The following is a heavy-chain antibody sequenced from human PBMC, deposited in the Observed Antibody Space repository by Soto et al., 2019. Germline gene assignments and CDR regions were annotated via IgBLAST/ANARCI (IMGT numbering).Heavy chain of an antibody. CDR3: AKDRPGGNFGY. Sequence: EVQVLDSGGGLVQPGGSLRLSCAASGFTFNNYAMNWVRQAPGKGLEWVATISGTGGSTYYADSVKGRFTISRDNSKNTLYLQMNSLRVEDTAVYYWAKDRPGGNFGYWGQGTQVTVSS. J-gene: IGHJ4*02. V-gene: IGHV3-23*01. CDR2: ISGTGGST. CDR1: GFTFNNYA.